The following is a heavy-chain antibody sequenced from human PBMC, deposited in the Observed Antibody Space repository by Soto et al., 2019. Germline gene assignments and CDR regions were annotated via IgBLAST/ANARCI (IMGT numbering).Heavy chain of an antibody. CDR1: GYTFTRYT. D-gene: IGHD2-15*01. V-gene: IGHV1-3*01. Sequence: QVQLVQSGAEVKKPGASVKISCKASGYTFTRYTMNWVRQAPGQRLEWMGWINPDNGNTKSSQKFQDRVIITRDTPASTAYMYLSSLRSEDTAVYYCARGIATGPRDPWGQGTLVTVSS. J-gene: IGHJ5*02. CDR3: ARGIATGPRDP. CDR2: INPDNGNT.